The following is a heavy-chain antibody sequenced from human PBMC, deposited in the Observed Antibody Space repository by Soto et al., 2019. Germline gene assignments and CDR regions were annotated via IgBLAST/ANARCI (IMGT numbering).Heavy chain of an antibody. CDR1: GDSVSSNSAA. CDR3: ARGAILWFGELGPYYYYYGMDV. D-gene: IGHD3-10*01. V-gene: IGHV6-1*01. CDR2: TYYRSKWYN. Sequence: SQTLSLTCAISGDSVSSNSAAWNWIRQSPSRGLEWLGRTYYRSKWYNDYAVSVKSRITINPDTSKNQFSLQLNSVTPEDTAVYYCARGAILWFGELGPYYYYYGMDVWGQGTTVTVSS. J-gene: IGHJ6*02.